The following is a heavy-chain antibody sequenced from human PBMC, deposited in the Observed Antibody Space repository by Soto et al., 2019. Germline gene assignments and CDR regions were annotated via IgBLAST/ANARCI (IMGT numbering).Heavy chain of an antibody. D-gene: IGHD6-19*01. J-gene: IGHJ4*02. CDR1: GFTFSNYA. V-gene: IGHV3-23*01. CDR2: ISGDSGST. Sequence: PGGSLRLSCAASGFTFSNYAMSWVRQAPGKGLEWVSAISGDSGSTYYADSVKGRFTISRDNSKNSLYLQMNSLRADDTAAYYCAIPSGLTVTGPDYWGQGTLVTVSS. CDR3: AIPSGLTVTGPDY.